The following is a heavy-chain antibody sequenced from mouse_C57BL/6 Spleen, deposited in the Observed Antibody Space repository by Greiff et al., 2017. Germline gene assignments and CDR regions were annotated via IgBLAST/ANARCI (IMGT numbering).Heavy chain of an antibody. CDR3: ARTPDYNSGSLFAY. V-gene: IGHV1-80*01. Sequence: QVQLQQSGAELVKPGASVKISCKASGYAFSSYWMNWVKQRPGKGLEWIGQIYPGDGDTNYNGKLKGKTTLSAYKSSSTAYMQLSSLTSEDSAVYFCARTPDYNSGSLFAYWGQGTLFTVSA. CDR2: IYPGDGDT. D-gene: IGHD3-2*02. CDR1: GYAFSSYW. J-gene: IGHJ3*01.